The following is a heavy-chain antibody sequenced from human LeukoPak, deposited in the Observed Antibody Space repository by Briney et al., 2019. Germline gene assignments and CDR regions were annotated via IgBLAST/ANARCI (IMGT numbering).Heavy chain of an antibody. J-gene: IGHJ4*02. CDR3: ARESGDFWSGYYLDY. V-gene: IGHV3-74*01. D-gene: IGHD3-3*01. CDR2: INSDGSST. CDR1: GFTFSSYW. Sequence: GRSLRLSCAASGFTFSSYWMHWVRQAPGKGLVWVSRINSDGSSTSYADSVKGRFTISRDNAKSTLYLQMNSLRAEDTAVYYCARESGDFWSGYYLDYWGQGTLVTVSS.